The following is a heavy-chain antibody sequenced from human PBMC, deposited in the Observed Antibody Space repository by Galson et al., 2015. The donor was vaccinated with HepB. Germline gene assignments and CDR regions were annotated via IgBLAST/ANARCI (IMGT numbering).Heavy chain of an antibody. CDR3: ARGSSRSSWYFDY. CDR1: GGSISSYY. D-gene: IGHD6-13*01. CDR2: IYYSGST. J-gene: IGHJ4*02. Sequence: SETLSLTCTVSGGSISSYYWTWIRQPPGKGLEWIGYIYYSGSTNYNPSLKSRVTISVDTSKNQFSLKLTSVTAADTAVYYCARGSSRSSWYFDYWGQGTLVTVSS. V-gene: IGHV4-59*01.